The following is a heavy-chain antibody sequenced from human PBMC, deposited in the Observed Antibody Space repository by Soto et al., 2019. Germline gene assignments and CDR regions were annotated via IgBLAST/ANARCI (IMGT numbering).Heavy chain of an antibody. Sequence: QAQLVESGGGVVQPGRSLRLSCAASGFTFITYGMHWVRQAPGKGLEWVAVIWYDGSKKYYADSVKGRFTISRDNSKNTLYLQMNSLRVEDTAVYYCARDYYGSGSQYNPLDYWGQGTLVTVSS. V-gene: IGHV3-33*01. CDR3: ARDYYGSGSQYNPLDY. CDR2: IWYDGSKK. CDR1: GFTFITYG. J-gene: IGHJ4*02. D-gene: IGHD3-10*01.